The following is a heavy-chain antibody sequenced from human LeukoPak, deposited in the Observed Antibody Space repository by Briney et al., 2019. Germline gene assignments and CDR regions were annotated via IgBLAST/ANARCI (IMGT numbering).Heavy chain of an antibody. Sequence: ASVKVSCKASGYTFTSYDINWVRQATGQGLEWMGWMSPNSGNTGYAQKFQGRVTMTRNTSISTAYMELSSLRSEDTAVYYCARPSSSWYPPYYYYGMDVWGQGTTVTVSS. CDR2: MSPNSGNT. J-gene: IGHJ6*02. CDR1: GYTFTSYD. V-gene: IGHV1-8*01. D-gene: IGHD6-13*01. CDR3: ARPSSSWYPPYYYYGMDV.